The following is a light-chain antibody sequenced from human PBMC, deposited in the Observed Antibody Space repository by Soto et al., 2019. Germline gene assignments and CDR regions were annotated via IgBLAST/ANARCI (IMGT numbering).Light chain of an antibody. J-gene: IGKJ5*01. CDR2: DAS. CDR1: QSIGST. V-gene: IGKV3-20*01. Sequence: EIVMTQSPATLSVSPVERATLSCRASQSIGSTLAWYQQKPGQTPRLLIYDASTRATGIPDRFSGGGSGTDFTLTISRLEPEDFAVYYCQQHGTSPITFGQGTRLEI. CDR3: QQHGTSPIT.